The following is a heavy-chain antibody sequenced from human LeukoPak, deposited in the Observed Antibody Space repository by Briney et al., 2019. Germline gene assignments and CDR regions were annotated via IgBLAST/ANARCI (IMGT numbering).Heavy chain of an antibody. Sequence: GESLKISCKGSGYSFTSYWIGWVRQMPGKGLEWMGIIYPGDSDTRYSPSFQGQVTISADKSISTAYLQWSSLKASDTAMYYCARQEDVSSGLVRDYYYGMDVWGQGTTVTVSS. CDR1: GYSFTSYW. CDR3: ARQEDVSSGLVRDYYYGMDV. V-gene: IGHV5-51*01. D-gene: IGHD6-19*01. CDR2: IYPGDSDT. J-gene: IGHJ6*02.